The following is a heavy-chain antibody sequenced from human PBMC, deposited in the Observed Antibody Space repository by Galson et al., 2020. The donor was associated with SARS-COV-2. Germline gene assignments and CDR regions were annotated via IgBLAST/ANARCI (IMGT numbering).Heavy chain of an antibody. J-gene: IGHJ6*02. CDR2: INPNSGGT. Sequence: ASVKVSCKASGYTFTGYYMHWVRQAPGQGLEWMGWINPNSGGTNYAQKFQGRVTMTRDTSISTAYMELSRLRSDDTAVYYCARVGADRFYSPHYYYYGMDVWGQGTTVTVSS. D-gene: IGHD3-10*01. V-gene: IGHV1-2*02. CDR3: ARVGADRFYSPHYYYYGMDV. CDR1: GYTFTGYY.